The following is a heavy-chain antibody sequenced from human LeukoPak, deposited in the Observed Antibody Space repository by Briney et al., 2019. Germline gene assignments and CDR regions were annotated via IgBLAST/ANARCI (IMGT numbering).Heavy chain of an antibody. V-gene: IGHV4-38-2*01. CDR2: IYHSGNT. J-gene: IGHJ5*02. Sequence: SETLSLTCAVSGYSISSGYYWGWIRQPPGKGLDWIGCIYHSGNTYYNPSLKSRVTISVDTSKNQFSLKLSSVTAADTAVYYCARQGGSYWDWFDPWGQGTLVTVSS. CDR3: ARQGGSYWDWFDP. CDR1: GYSISSGYY. D-gene: IGHD2-15*01.